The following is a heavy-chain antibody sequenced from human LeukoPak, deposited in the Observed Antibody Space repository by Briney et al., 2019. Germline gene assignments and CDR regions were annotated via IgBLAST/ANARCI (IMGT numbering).Heavy chain of an antibody. J-gene: IGHJ4*02. CDR3: ARDWQLDY. V-gene: IGHV3-30-3*01. Sequence: GGSLRLSCAASGFTFSSYALYWARQAPGKGLEGVAVISYDGSNQYYIDSVKGRFTISRDNSKSTLFLQMNSLRAEDTAVYYCARDWQLDYWGQGTLVTVSS. CDR1: GFTFSSYA. CDR2: ISYDGSNQ.